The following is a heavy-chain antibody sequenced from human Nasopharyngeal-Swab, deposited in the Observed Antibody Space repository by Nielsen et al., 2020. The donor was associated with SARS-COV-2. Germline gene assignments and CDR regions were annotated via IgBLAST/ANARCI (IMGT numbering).Heavy chain of an antibody. CDR3: ARLGTESYHYYSLDV. CDR2: VYAGGST. V-gene: IGHV3-53*01. CDR1: GIFVSGNY. D-gene: IGHD1-1*01. Sequence: GESLKISCAASGIFVSGNYMNWVRQAPGMGLEWVSVVYAGGSTFYADSVKGRFTISRDNTKKSLYLQMNSLRAEDTAVYYCARLGTESYHYYSLDVWGQGTTVTVSS. J-gene: IGHJ6*02.